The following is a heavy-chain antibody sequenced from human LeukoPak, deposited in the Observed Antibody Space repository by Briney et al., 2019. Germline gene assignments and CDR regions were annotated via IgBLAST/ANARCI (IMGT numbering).Heavy chain of an antibody. CDR2: IIPIFGTA. CDR1: GGTFSSYA. Sequence: ASVKVSCKASGGTFSSYAISWVRQAPGQGLEWMGGIIPIFGTANYAQKFQGRVTITTDESTSTAYMELSSLRSEDTAVYYCAREHCSSNSCYTYYMDVWGKGTTVTVSS. V-gene: IGHV1-69*05. D-gene: IGHD2-2*02. CDR3: AREHCSSNSCYTYYMDV. J-gene: IGHJ6*03.